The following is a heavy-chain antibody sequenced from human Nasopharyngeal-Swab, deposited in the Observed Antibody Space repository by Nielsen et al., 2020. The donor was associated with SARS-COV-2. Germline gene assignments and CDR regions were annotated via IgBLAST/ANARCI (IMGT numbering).Heavy chain of an antibody. Sequence: GSLRLSCAVYGGSFSGYYWSWIRQPPGKGLEWIGEINHSGSTNYNPSLKSRVTISVDTSKNQFSLKLSSVTAADTAVYYCARGRVGAKDYWGQGTLVTVSS. J-gene: IGHJ4*02. CDR3: ARGRVGAKDY. CDR1: GGSFSGYY. D-gene: IGHD1-26*01. CDR2: INHSGST. V-gene: IGHV4-34*01.